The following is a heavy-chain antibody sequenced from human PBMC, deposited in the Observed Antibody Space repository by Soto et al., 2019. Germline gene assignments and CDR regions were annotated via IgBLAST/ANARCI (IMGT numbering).Heavy chain of an antibody. CDR1: GFSLSTSGVG. V-gene: IGHV2-5*01. D-gene: IGHD5-12*01. Sequence: QITLKESGPTLVKPTQTLTLTCTFSGFSLSTSGVGVGWIRQPPGKALEWLALIYWYDDKRYSPSLKSRLTITKDTSKNQVVLTMTNMDPVDTATYYCAHSGYSGYGSPFDIWGQGTMVTVSS. CDR2: IYWYDDK. J-gene: IGHJ3*02. CDR3: AHSGYSGYGSPFDI.